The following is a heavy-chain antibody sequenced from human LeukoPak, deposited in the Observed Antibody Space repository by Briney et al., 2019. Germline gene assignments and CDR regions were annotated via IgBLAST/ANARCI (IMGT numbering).Heavy chain of an antibody. V-gene: IGHV4-4*07. CDR1: GGSISSYY. D-gene: IGHD5-12*01. J-gene: IGHJ6*03. CDR2: IYTSGST. Sequence: SETLSLTCTVSGGSISSYYWSWIRQPAGKGLEWIWRIYTSGSTNYNPSLKSRVTISVDKSKNQFSLKLSSVTAADTAVYYCARDLSGYDYYYYYMDVWGKGTTVTVSS. CDR3: ARDLSGYDYYYYYMDV.